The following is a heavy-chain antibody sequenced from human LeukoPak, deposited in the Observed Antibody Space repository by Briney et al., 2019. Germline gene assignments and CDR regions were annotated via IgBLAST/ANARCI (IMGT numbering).Heavy chain of an antibody. CDR3: ARETNGDHPWGDDAFDI. CDR1: GGSISSGDYY. Sequence: SQTLSLTCTVSGGSISSGDYYWSWIRQPPGKGLEWIGYIYYSGSTYYNPSLKSRVTISVDTSKNQFSLKLSSVTAADTAVYYCARETNGDHPWGDDAFDIWGQGTMVTVSS. J-gene: IGHJ3*02. V-gene: IGHV4-30-4*01. D-gene: IGHD4-17*01. CDR2: IYYSGST.